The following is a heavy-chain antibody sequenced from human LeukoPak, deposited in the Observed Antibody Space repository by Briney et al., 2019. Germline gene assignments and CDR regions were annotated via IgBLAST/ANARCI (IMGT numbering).Heavy chain of an antibody. J-gene: IGHJ4*02. CDR3: AKDRCSTTSCYLLYY. CDR2: IGGSSGST. Sequence: PGGSLRLSCAASGFTFSTYAMSWVRQAPGKGREWVSAIGGSSGSTNYADSVKGRFTISRDSSKNTVYLQMNSLRAEDTAVYFCAKDRCSTTSCYLLYYWGQGTLVTVSS. V-gene: IGHV3-23*01. CDR1: GFTFSTYA. D-gene: IGHD2-2*01.